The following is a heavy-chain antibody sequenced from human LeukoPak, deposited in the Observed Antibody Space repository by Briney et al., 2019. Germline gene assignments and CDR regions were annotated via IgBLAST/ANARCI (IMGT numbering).Heavy chain of an antibody. CDR1: GYTFTAYY. D-gene: IGHD6-19*01. CDR3: ARGDSTGSFFLDY. CDR2: INRNSGGT. V-gene: IGHV1-2*06. Sequence: ASVKVSCKASGYTFTAYYIHWVRQAPGQGLEWMGRINRNSGGTTSAQKFHGAVTMTRDTSINTAYLELTGLRSDDTAVYYCARGDSTGSFFLDYWGQGTLVTVSS. J-gene: IGHJ4*02.